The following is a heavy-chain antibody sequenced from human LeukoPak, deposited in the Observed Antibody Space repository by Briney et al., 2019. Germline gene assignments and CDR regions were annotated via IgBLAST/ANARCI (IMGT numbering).Heavy chain of an antibody. CDR1: GGTFSSYA. CDR2: IIPIFGTA. D-gene: IGHD2-2*01. CDR3: ARDHCSSTSCYAIRTDAFDI. V-gene: IGHV1-69*13. Sequence: SVKASCKASGGTFSSYAISWVRQAPGQGLEWMGGIIPIFGTANYAQKFQGRVTITADESTSTAYMELSSLRSEDTAVYYCARDHCSSTSCYAIRTDAFDIWGQGTMVTVSS. J-gene: IGHJ3*02.